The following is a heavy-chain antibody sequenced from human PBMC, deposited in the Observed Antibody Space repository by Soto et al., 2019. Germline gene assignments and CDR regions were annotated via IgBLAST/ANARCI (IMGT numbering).Heavy chain of an antibody. J-gene: IGHJ4*02. Sequence: GGSLRLSCAASGFTFSSYWMHWVRQAPGKGLVWVSRINSDGNSTSYADSVKGRFTISRDNAKNTLYLQMNSLRAEDTAVYYCARGSDDFWSGYTTIWGQGTLVTVSS. CDR2: INSDGNST. CDR1: GFTFSSYW. V-gene: IGHV3-74*01. CDR3: ARGSDDFWSGYTTI. D-gene: IGHD3-3*01.